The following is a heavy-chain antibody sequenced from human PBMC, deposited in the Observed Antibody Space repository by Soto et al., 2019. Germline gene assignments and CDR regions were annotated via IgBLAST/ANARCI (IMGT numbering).Heavy chain of an antibody. J-gene: IGHJ4*02. V-gene: IGHV3-23*01. CDR3: ARDRLASVVIEGTFY. D-gene: IGHD2-15*01. CDR1: GFTFSSYA. Sequence: EVQLLESGGGLVQPGGSLRLSRAASGFTFSSYAMSWVRQAPGRGLEWVSSISGSGDSTYYADSVKGRFTISRDNSKNMLYLELNSLRAEDTALYYCARDRLASVVIEGTFYWGQGTLVTVSS. CDR2: ISGSGDST.